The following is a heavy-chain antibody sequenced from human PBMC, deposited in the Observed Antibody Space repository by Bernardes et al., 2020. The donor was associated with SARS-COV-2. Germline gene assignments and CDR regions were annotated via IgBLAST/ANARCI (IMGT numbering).Heavy chain of an antibody. CDR2: VSGSGDNT. J-gene: IGHJ3*01. CDR1: GFAFSNYA. CDR3: GRDPNGDYVGAFDF. D-gene: IGHD4-17*01. Sequence: GGSLRLSCVASGFAFSNYAMTWVRQAPGKGLEWVSTVSGSGDNTYYADSVRGRFTISRDNSKNTLYLEMNSLRAEDTADYYCGRDPNGDYVGAFDFWGQGTMVTVSS. V-gene: IGHV3-23*01.